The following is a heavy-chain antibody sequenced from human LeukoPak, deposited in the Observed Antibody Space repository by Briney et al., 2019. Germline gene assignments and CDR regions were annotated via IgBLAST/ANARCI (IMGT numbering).Heavy chain of an antibody. J-gene: IGHJ2*01. CDR3: AKDGANYDFWSGYASYWYFDL. D-gene: IGHD3-3*01. V-gene: IGHV3-23*01. CDR2: IGPGGGAT. CDR1: GFTFSSYA. Sequence: GGSLRLSCAASGFTFSSYAMNWVRQAPGSGLEWVSAIGPGGGATFYADSVKGRFTISRDNSKNTLYLQMNSLRAEDTAVYYCAKDGANYDFWSGYASYWYFDLWGRGTLVTVSS.